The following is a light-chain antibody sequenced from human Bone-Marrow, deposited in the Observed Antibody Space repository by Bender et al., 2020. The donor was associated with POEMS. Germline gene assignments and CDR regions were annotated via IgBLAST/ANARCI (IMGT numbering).Light chain of an antibody. Sequence: SYVLTQPPSVSVAPGQTAIITCGGNNIGSKSVQWYQQKAGQAPVLVAYDDSERPSGSPERFSGYNWGNRATLTISRVEVGDEADYYCQVWDSSSYYVFATGTKVTVL. J-gene: IGLJ1*01. CDR3: QVWDSSSYYV. CDR1: NIGSKS. V-gene: IGLV3-21*02. CDR2: DDS.